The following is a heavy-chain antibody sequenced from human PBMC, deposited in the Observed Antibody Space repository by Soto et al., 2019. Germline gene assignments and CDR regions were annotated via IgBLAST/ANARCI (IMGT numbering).Heavy chain of an antibody. CDR2: ISAYNGNT. Sequence: ASLKVSCKASGYTFTSYGISWVRQAPGQGLEWMGWISAYNGNTNYAQKLQGRVTMTTDTSTSTAYMELRSLRSDDTAVYYCARDRLESAYDFWSGYSGWFDPWGQGTLVTVSS. V-gene: IGHV1-18*01. J-gene: IGHJ5*02. D-gene: IGHD3-3*01. CDR1: GYTFTSYG. CDR3: ARDRLESAYDFWSGYSGWFDP.